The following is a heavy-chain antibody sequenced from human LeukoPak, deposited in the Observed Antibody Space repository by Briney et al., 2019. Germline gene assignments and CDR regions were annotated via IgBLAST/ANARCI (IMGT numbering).Heavy chain of an antibody. V-gene: IGHV1-69*05. CDR3: AREDYGGNSEYFQH. CDR2: IIPIFGTA. CDR1: GGTFSSYA. J-gene: IGHJ1*01. D-gene: IGHD4-23*01. Sequence: SVKVSFKASGGTFSSYAISWVRQAPGQGLEWMGGIIPIFGTANYAQKFQGRVTITTDESTSTAYMELSSLRSEDTAVYYCAREDYGGNSEYFQHWGQGTLVTVSS.